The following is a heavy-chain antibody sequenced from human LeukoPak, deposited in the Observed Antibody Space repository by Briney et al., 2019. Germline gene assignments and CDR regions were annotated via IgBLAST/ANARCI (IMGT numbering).Heavy chain of an antibody. CDR1: GFTFSSYA. D-gene: IGHD2-2*01. Sequence: GGSLRLSCAASGFTFSSYAMSWVRQAPGKGLEWVSAISGSGGSTYYADSVKGRFTISRDNSKNTLYLQTNSLRAEDTAVYYCAKGDPGYCSSTSCNDYWGQRTLVTVSS. CDR3: AKGDPGYCSSTSCNDY. J-gene: IGHJ4*02. CDR2: ISGSGGST. V-gene: IGHV3-23*01.